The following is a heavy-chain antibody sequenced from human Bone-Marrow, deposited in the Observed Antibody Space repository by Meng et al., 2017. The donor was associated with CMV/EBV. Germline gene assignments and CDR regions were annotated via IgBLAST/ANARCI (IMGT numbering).Heavy chain of an antibody. V-gene: IGHV3-21*01. CDR3: ARDPGSSWYTYYYYGMDV. J-gene: IGHJ6*02. CDR2: ISSSSSYI. CDR1: GFTFSSYS. D-gene: IGHD6-13*01. Sequence: ESLKISCAASGFTFSSYSMNWVRQAPGKGLEWVSSISSSSSYIYYADSVKGRFTISRDNAKNSLYLLMNSLRAEDTAVYYCARDPGSSWYTYYYYGMDVWGQGTTVTVSS.